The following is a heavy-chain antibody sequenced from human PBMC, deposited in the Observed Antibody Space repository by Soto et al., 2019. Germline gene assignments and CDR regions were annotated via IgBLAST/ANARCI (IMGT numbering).Heavy chain of an antibody. CDR2: IRSTTNYI. Sequence: GGSLSLSCPPSPLAFTRYIMNWVRQAPGKGLEWVSSIRSTTNYIYYADSMKGRFTVSRDNAKNSVYLEMNSLSSEDTAVYYCARESEDLTSNFDYWGQGT. J-gene: IGHJ4*02. CDR3: ARESEDLTSNFDY. CDR1: PLAFTRYI. V-gene: IGHV3-21*01.